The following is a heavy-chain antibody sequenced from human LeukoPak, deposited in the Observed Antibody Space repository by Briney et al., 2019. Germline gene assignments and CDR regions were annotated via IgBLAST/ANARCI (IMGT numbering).Heavy chain of an antibody. J-gene: IGHJ4*02. CDR2: IWYDGSNK. CDR1: EFTFSGYG. CDR3: VRDYNWYFDY. Sequence: GGSLRLSCAASEFTFSGYGIHWVRQAPGKGLEWVAVIWYDGSNKYYADSVQGRFSISRDNSRNMVYLQMNSLRVEDSAVYYCVRDYNWYFDYWGQGTLVTVSS. D-gene: IGHD1-1*01. V-gene: IGHV3-33*01.